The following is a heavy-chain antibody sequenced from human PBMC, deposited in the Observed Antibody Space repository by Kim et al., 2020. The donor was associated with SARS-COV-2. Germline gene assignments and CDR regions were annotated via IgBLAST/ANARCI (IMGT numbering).Heavy chain of an antibody. CDR2: ISGSGGST. J-gene: IGHJ6*02. D-gene: IGHD6-19*01. CDR3: AKSFGQWLERYYGMDV. CDR1: GFTFSSYA. V-gene: IGHV3-23*01. Sequence: LSLTCAASGFTFSSYAMSWVRQAPGKGLEWVSAISGSGGSTYYADSVKGRFTISRDNSKNTLYLQMNSLRAEDTAVYYCAKSFGQWLERYYGMDVWGQGTTVTVSS.